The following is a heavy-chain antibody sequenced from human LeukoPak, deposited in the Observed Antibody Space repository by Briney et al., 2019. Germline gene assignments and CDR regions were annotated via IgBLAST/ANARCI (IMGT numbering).Heavy chain of an antibody. CDR2: ISGSGGST. CDR1: GFTFSSYA. CDR3: ASSCSSTSCSGGFDY. D-gene: IGHD2-2*01. V-gene: IGHV3-23*01. J-gene: IGHJ4*02. Sequence: GGSLRLSCAASGFTFSSYAMSWVRQAPGKGLEWVSAISGSGGSTYYADSVKGRFTISRDNSKNTLYLQMGSLRAEDTAVYYCASSCSSTSCSGGFDYWGQGTLVTVSS.